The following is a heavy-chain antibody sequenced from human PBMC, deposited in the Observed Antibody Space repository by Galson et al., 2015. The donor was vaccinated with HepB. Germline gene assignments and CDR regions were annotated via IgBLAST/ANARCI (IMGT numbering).Heavy chain of an antibody. CDR3: ATAGVVGASRRFDY. CDR1: GYTLTELS. Sequence: SVKVSCKVSGYTLTELSMHWVRQAPGKGLEWMGGFDPEDGETIYAQKFQGRVTMTEDTSTDTAYMELSSLRSEDTAVYYCATAGVVGASRRFDYWGQGTLVTVSS. V-gene: IGHV1-24*01. D-gene: IGHD1-26*01. CDR2: FDPEDGET. J-gene: IGHJ4*02.